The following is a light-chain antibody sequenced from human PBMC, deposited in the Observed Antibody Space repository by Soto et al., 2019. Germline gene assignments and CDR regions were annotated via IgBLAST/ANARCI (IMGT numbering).Light chain of an antibody. J-gene: IGLJ3*02. CDR1: SSDIGGYNS. CDR2: EVN. V-gene: IGLV2-8*01. CDR3: RSSAGIYHYLV. Sequence: QSVLTQPPSASGSPGQSVTISCTGTSSDIGGYNSVSWYQQHPGKAPRLMIYEVNKRPSGVPDRFSGSKSGYTASLTVSGLQTEDEAFYCCRSSAGIYHYLVFGGGTKLTVL.